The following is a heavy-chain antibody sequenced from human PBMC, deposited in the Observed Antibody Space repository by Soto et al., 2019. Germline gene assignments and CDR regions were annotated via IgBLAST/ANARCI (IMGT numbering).Heavy chain of an antibody. V-gene: IGHV3-49*04. CDR1: GFTFGDYA. CDR2: IRSKAYGGTS. D-gene: IGHD3-16*02. Sequence: GGSLRLSCTASGFTFGDYAMSWVRQAPGKGLEWVGFIRSKAYGGTSEYAASVKGRVTISRDDSKSFAYLQMNSLKTEGTVVYYCTRRGDWTNSYDYVWGSYRFAFDIWGQGTMVTVSS. CDR3: TRRGDWTNSYDYVWGSYRFAFDI. J-gene: IGHJ3*02.